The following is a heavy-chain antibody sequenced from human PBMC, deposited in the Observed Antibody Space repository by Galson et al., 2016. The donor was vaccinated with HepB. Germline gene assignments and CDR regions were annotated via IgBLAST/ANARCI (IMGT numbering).Heavy chain of an antibody. CDR1: AYTFPRYY. J-gene: IGHJ5*02. CDR2: IDPNSGDT. Sequence: SVKVSCKASAYTFPRYYIHWVRQAPGQGLEWMGSIDPNSGDTNYAQDFQGRVTMTRDTSIDTAYVELTGLRSDDTAVYYCARAPLQVFCTATRCFGNWLDPWAREPWSSSPQ. V-gene: IGHV1-2*02. D-gene: IGHD5-18*01. CDR3: ARAPLQVFCTATRCFGNWLDP.